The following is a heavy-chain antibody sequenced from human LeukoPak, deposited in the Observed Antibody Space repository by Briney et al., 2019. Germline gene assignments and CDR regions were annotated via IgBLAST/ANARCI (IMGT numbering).Heavy chain of an antibody. D-gene: IGHD2-2*01. CDR1: GGTFSSYA. V-gene: IGHV1-69*06. CDR2: IIPIFGTA. CDR3: ARNHRPKDIVVVPAAFDY. Sequence: SVKVSCKASGGTFSSYAISWVRQAPGRGLEWMGGIIPIFGTANYAQKFQGRVTITADKSTSTAYMELSSLRSEDTAVYYCARNHRPKDIVVVPAAFDYWGQGTLVTVSS. J-gene: IGHJ4*02.